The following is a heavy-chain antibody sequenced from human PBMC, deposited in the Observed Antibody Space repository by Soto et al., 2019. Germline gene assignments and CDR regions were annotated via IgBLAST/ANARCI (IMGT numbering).Heavy chain of an antibody. V-gene: IGHV1-18*01. CDR3: ARQNQVGSNCFDP. Sequence: ASVKVSCKTSGYTFSSYDINWVRQAPGKGLEWMGWVSGHTGHTNYAQKFQGGLTMTKDTSTTTAYMELRSLTSDDTAVYYCARQNQVGSNCFDPWGRGTLVTVSS. CDR1: GYTFSSYD. D-gene: IGHD1-26*01. CDR2: VSGHTGHT. J-gene: IGHJ5*02.